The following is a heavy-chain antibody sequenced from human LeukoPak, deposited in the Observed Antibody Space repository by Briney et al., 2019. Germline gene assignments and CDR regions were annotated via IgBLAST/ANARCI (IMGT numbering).Heavy chain of an antibody. Sequence: ASVKVSCKASGYTFTGYYMHWVRQAPGQGLEWMGWINPNSGGTNYAQKLQGRVTMTTDTSTSTAYMELRSLRSDDTAVYYCARDSAYGGNSDYWGQGTLVTVSS. V-gene: IGHV1-2*02. D-gene: IGHD4-23*01. CDR1: GYTFTGYY. CDR2: INPNSGGT. CDR3: ARDSAYGGNSDY. J-gene: IGHJ4*02.